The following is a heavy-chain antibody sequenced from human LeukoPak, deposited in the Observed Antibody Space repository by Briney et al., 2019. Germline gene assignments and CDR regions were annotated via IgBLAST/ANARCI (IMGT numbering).Heavy chain of an antibody. V-gene: IGHV4-4*02. CDR1: GGSISSSNW. CDR2: IYHSGST. D-gene: IGHD3-22*01. Sequence: SGTLSLTCAVSGGSISSSNWWSWVRQPPGKGLEWIGEIYHSGSTNYNPSLKSRVTISVDKSKNQFSLKLSSVTAADTAVYYCARTPVWEGRPHYHYYDSGGYSRTFDYWGQGTLVTVSS. CDR3: ARTPVWEGRPHYHYYDSGGYSRTFDY. J-gene: IGHJ4*02.